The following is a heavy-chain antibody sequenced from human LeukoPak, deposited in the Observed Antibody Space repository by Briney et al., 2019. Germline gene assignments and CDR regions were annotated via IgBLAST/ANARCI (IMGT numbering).Heavy chain of an antibody. Sequence: SGGSLRLSCAASGFAFSTYSMSWVRQAPGKGLEWVSSMSGGSDYIYYAESLKGRFTMSRDNAKNSLYLQMNGLRAEDTALYYCARGGRYCSGGTCYGTFDIWGQGTTVTVSS. J-gene: IGHJ3*02. CDR2: MSGGSDYI. V-gene: IGHV3-21*01. D-gene: IGHD2-15*01. CDR3: ARGGRYCSGGTCYGTFDI. CDR1: GFAFSTYS.